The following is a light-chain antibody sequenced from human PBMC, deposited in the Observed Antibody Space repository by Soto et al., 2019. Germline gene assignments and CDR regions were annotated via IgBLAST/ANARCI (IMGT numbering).Light chain of an antibody. J-gene: IGLJ3*02. CDR2: DVT. CDR3: SSYTSSSTPLV. CDR1: SSDVGGYNY. V-gene: IGLV2-14*01. Sequence: QSALTQPASVSGSTGQSITIYCTGPSSDVGGYNYVSWYQQHPGKAPKLMIYDVTNRPSGVSNRFSGSKSGNTASLTISGLQADDESDYYCSSYTSSSTPLVFGGGTKLTVL.